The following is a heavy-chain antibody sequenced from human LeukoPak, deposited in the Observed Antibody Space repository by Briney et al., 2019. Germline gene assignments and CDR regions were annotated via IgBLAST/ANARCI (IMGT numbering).Heavy chain of an antibody. CDR2: IYYSGST. Sequence: SETLSLTCTVSGGSISSSSYYWGWIRQPPGKGLEWIGSIYYSGSTYYNPSLKSRVTISVDTSKNQFSLKLSSVTAADTAVYYYARQAIFGVVIIRGWFDPWGQGTLVTVSS. CDR1: GGSISSSSYY. CDR3: ARQAIFGVVIIRGWFDP. D-gene: IGHD3-3*01. V-gene: IGHV4-39*01. J-gene: IGHJ5*02.